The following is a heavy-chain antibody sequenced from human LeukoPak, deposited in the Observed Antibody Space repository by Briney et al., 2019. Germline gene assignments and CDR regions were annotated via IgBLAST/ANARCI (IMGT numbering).Heavy chain of an antibody. D-gene: IGHD3-22*01. J-gene: IGHJ4*02. V-gene: IGHV4-31*03. CDR2: IYYSGST. CDR1: GGSISSGGYY. CDR3: ARERADYYDSSGYYPD. Sequence: SQTLSLTCTVSGGSISSGGYYWSWIRQHPGKGLEWIGYIYYSGSTYYNPSLKSRVTISVDTSKNQFSLKLSSVTAADTAVYYCARERADYYDSSGYYPDWGQGTLVTVPS.